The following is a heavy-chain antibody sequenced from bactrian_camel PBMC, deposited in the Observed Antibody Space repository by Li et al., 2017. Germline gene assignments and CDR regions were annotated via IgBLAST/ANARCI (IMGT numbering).Heavy chain of an antibody. D-gene: IGHD6*01. CDR2: IDDVGST. V-gene: IGHV3S53*01. Sequence: HVQLVESGGGSVQPGGSLRLSCAASVGSFYCMGWYRQIPGKEREAVAAIDDVGSTSYANSVKGRFTISRGNAKKTLDLQMNNLKPEDAGTYYCAVAIRGMYGASWFCHNRDGIDYWGEGTQVTVS. J-gene: IGHJ7*01. CDR1: VGSFYC.